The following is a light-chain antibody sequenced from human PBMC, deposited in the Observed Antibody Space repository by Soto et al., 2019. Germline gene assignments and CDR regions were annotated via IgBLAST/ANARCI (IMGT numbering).Light chain of an antibody. CDR1: QSISRW. V-gene: IGKV1-5*03. CDR3: QEYNSDSIT. CDR2: EAS. J-gene: IGKJ5*01. Sequence: DTHLDLSSSYLSASCGAGAHNPWRASQSISRWLAWYQQKPGKAPKLLIYEASSLESGVPSRFSGSGSGTEFTLTISSLQPDDSATYYCQEYNSDSITFGQGTRREIK.